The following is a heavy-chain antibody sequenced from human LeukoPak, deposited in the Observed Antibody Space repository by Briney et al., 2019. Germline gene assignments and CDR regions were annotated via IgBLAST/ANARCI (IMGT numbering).Heavy chain of an antibody. V-gene: IGHV4-59*01. Sequence: GSLRLSCVASGFTFSNYAMSWVRQTPGKGLEWIGYIYYSGSTNYNPSLKSRVTISVDTSKNQFSLKLSSVTAADTAVYYCAGENDYGDLRFDYWGQGTLVTVSS. D-gene: IGHD4-17*01. CDR2: IYYSGST. CDR3: AGENDYGDLRFDY. CDR1: GFTFSNYA. J-gene: IGHJ4*02.